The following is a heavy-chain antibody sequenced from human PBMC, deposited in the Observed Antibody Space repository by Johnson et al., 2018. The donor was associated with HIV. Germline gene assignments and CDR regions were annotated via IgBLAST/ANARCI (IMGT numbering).Heavy chain of an antibody. Sequence: QVQLVESGGGVVRPGGSLRLSCAASGFTFSSFAMHWVRQAPGKGLEWMAFISYDGSNKYFTDSVRGRFTISRDNSKNTLFLQMNSLRAEDTAVYYCTSCKSWLAVDAFDIWGQGTMVTVSS. CDR1: GFTFSSFA. D-gene: IGHD6-19*01. CDR3: TSCKSWLAVDAFDI. V-gene: IGHV3-30-3*01. J-gene: IGHJ3*02. CDR2: ISYDGSNK.